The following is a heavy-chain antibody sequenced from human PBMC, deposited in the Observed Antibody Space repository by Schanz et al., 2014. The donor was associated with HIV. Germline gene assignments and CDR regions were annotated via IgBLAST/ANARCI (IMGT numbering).Heavy chain of an antibody. CDR1: GFTFSSYV. V-gene: IGHV3-33*03. D-gene: IGHD2-2*01. J-gene: IGHJ4*02. Sequence: VQLLESGGGLVQPGGSLRLSCAASGFTFSSYVMHWVRQAPGKGLEWVTVIWYDGSSKYYADSVKGRFTISRDNSKNTVFLQMSSLRAEDTAIYYCAKRSESIPAFVYWGQGVLVTVSS. CDR3: AKRSESIPAFVY. CDR2: IWYDGSSK.